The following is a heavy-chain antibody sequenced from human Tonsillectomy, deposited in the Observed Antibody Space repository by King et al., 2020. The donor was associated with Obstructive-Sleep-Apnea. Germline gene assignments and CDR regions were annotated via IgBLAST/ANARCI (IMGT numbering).Heavy chain of an antibody. CDR3: ARDPSEWELPTDY. Sequence: VQLVESGGGLVQPGGSLRLSCAASGFSFSSYWMHWVRHAPGKGLVWVSRINNDGSSTTYADSVKGRFTISRDNAKNTLYLQMNSLRAEDTAIYYCARDPSEWELPTDYWGQGTLVTVSS. CDR2: INNDGSST. J-gene: IGHJ4*02. D-gene: IGHD1-26*01. CDR1: GFSFSSYW. V-gene: IGHV3-74*01.